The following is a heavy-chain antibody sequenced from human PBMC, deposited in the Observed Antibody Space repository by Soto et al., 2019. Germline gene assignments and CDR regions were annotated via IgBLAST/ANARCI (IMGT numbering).Heavy chain of an antibody. CDR2: IYDTGTT. D-gene: IGHD6-13*01. CDR1: GGSISSGGYY. V-gene: IGHV4-31*03. J-gene: IGHJ4*02. Sequence: QVQLQESGPGLVKPSQTLSLTCTVSGGSISSGGYYWSWIRQHPGKGLEWIGYIYDTGTTYYNPSLKSRVTISVDTSENQFSLKLISVTAADTAVYYCATTLIATPATIFDYWGQGTLVTVSS. CDR3: ATTLIATPATIFDY.